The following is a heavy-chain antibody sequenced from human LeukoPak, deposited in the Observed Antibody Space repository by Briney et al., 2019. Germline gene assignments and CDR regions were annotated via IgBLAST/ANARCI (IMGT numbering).Heavy chain of an antibody. CDR2: ISSSGSTI. Sequence: GGSLRLSCAASGFTFSDYYMSWIRQAPGKGLAWVSYISSSGSTIYYADSVKGRFTISRDNAKNSLYLQMNSLRAEDTAVYYCARAPSEKGAKGLYFDYWGQGTLVTVSS. CDR1: GFTFSDYY. V-gene: IGHV3-11*04. J-gene: IGHJ4*02. CDR3: ARAPSEKGAKGLYFDY. D-gene: IGHD1-26*01.